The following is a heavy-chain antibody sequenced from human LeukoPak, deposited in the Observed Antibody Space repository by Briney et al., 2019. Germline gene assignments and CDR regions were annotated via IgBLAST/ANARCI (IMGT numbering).Heavy chain of an antibody. CDR1: GFTFSSYS. CDR2: ISSSSSYL. J-gene: IGHJ4*02. V-gene: IGHV3-21*01. Sequence: TGGSLRLSCAASGFTFSSYSMNWVRQAPGKGLEWVSSISSSSSYLYYADSVKGRFTISRDNAKNSLYLQMNSLRAEDTAVYYCAMGEPSYGGYVDYWGQGTLVTVSS. CDR3: AMGEPSYGGYVDY. D-gene: IGHD4/OR15-4a*01.